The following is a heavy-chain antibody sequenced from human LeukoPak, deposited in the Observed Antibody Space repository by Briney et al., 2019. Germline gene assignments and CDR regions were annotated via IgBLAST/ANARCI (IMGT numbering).Heavy chain of an antibody. CDR1: GGSFSGYY. J-gene: IGHJ3*01. D-gene: IGHD2-21*02. Sequence: PSETLSLTCAVYGGSFSGYYWSWIRQPPGGGLEWIGSFVHSVTTSYNPSLQSRATISGDKSTNQFSLNLNSVTAADAAVYYCVRGGGLPNCGGYCPPDSWGQGKMVTVSS. CDR3: VRGGGLPNCGGYCPPDS. V-gene: IGHV4-34*11. CDR2: FVHSVTT.